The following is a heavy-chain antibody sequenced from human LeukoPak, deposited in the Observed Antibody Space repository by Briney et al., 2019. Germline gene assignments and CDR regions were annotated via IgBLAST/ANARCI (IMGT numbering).Heavy chain of an antibody. CDR1: GGSISSGSYY. V-gene: IGHV4-61*02. CDR2: IYTSGST. D-gene: IGHD6-13*01. J-gene: IGHJ5*02. CDR3: ARERSSWYGGVWFDP. Sequence: NPSETLSLTCTVSGGSISSGSYYWSWIRQPAGKGLEWIGRIYTSGSTNYNPSLKSRVTISVDTSKNQFSLKLSSVTAADTAVYYCARERSSWYGGVWFDPWGQGTLVTVSS.